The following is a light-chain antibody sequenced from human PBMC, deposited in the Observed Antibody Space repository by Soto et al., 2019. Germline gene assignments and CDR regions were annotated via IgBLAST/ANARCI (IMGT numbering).Light chain of an antibody. CDR2: GAS. V-gene: IGKV3-20*01. Sequence: EIVLTQSPGTLSLSPGERATLSCRASQSFSSSYLAWYQQKPGQAPRLLIYGASSRATGIPDRFSGSGFGTDFTLTISRLEPEDFAVYYCQQYGSSPLTFGGGTKVDIK. J-gene: IGKJ4*01. CDR1: QSFSSSY. CDR3: QQYGSSPLT.